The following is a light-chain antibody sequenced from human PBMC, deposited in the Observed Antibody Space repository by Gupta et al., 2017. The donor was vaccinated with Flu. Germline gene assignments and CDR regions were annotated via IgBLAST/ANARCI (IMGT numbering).Light chain of an antibody. CDR2: EVS. J-gene: IGLJ3*02. Sequence: HSALTQPASVSGSLGQPITISCTGTSSDVGGYNYVSWYQQHPGKAPKLMIYEVSNRPSGVSNRFSGSKSGNTASLTIAGLQAEEEADYYCSSYTSSSTRGVFGGGTKLTVL. CDR3: SSYTSSSTRGV. V-gene: IGLV2-14*01. CDR1: SSDVGGYNY.